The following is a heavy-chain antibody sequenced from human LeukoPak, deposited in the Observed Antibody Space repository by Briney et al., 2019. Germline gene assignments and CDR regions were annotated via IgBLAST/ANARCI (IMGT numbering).Heavy chain of an antibody. CDR3: ATGAHPRGSSYFDY. Sequence: ASVKVSCKVSGYTLTELSMHWVRQAPGKGLEWMGGFDPEDGETIYAQKFQGRVTMTEDTSTDTAYMELSSLRSGDTAVYYCATGAHPRGSSYFDYWGQGTLVTVSS. D-gene: IGHD3-16*01. V-gene: IGHV1-24*01. CDR2: FDPEDGET. CDR1: GYTLTELS. J-gene: IGHJ4*02.